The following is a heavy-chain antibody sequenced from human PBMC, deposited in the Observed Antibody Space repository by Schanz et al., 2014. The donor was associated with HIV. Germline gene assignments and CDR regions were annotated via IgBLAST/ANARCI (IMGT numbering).Heavy chain of an antibody. CDR2: SSHDGSVK. CDR3: AKASESIFGVEGLDF. J-gene: IGHJ4*02. CDR1: GFIFSNYG. V-gene: IGHV3-30*18. Sequence: QVQLVESGGGVVQPGTSLRLSCVGSGFIFSNYGIHWVRQAPGKGLEWVAVSSHDGSVKFYGDSVKGRFTISRDTFKNTVYLQMNSLRSEDTAVYYCAKASESIFGVEGLDFWGQGTLVIVSS. D-gene: IGHD3-3*01.